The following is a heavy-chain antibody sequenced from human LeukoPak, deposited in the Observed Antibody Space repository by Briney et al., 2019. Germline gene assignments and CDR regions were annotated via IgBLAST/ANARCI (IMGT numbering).Heavy chain of an antibody. J-gene: IGHJ3*02. CDR3: AKASILLWFGTHAFDI. CDR2: ISGSGGST. CDR1: GFTFSSYA. V-gene: IGHV3-23*01. D-gene: IGHD3-10*01. Sequence: GGSLRLSCAASGFTFSSYAMSWVRQAPGKGLEWVSAISGSGGSTYYADSVKGRFTISRDNSKNTLYLQMNSLRAEDTAVYYCAKASILLWFGTHAFDIRGQGTMVTVSS.